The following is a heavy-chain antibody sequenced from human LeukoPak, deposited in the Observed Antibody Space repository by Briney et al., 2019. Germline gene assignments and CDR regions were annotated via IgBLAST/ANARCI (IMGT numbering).Heavy chain of an antibody. CDR2: ISYDGSNK. Sequence: GGSLRLSCAASGFTFSNYGMHWVRQAPGKGLEWVAVISYDGSNKYYADSVKGRFTISRDNSKNTLYLQMNSLRAEDTAVYYCAKDGGLRSPNWFDPWGQGTLVTVSS. J-gene: IGHJ5*02. D-gene: IGHD4-17*01. CDR1: GFTFSNYG. CDR3: AKDGGLRSPNWFDP. V-gene: IGHV3-30*18.